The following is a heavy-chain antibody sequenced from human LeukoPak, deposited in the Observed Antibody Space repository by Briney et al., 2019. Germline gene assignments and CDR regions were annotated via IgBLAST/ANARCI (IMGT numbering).Heavy chain of an antibody. CDR1: GFAFSSYS. Sequence: PGGSLRLSCAASGFAFSSYSMSWVRQAPGKGLEWVSGINWNGGSTGYADSVKGRFTISRDNAKNSLYLQMNSLRAEDTALYYCASWVAASTRWFDYWGQGTLVTVSS. CDR3: ASWVAASTRWFDY. J-gene: IGHJ4*02. D-gene: IGHD2-15*01. V-gene: IGHV3-20*04. CDR2: INWNGGST.